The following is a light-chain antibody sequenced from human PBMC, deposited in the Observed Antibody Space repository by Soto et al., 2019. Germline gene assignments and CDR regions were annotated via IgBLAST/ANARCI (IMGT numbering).Light chain of an antibody. CDR1: QSISSW. J-gene: IGKJ1*01. CDR3: QQYNSYSPRRT. Sequence: DIQMTQSPSTLSASVGDRVTITCRASQSISSWLAWDHQKPGKAPKLLIYDASSLESGVPSRFSGSGSGTEFTLTISSLQPDDFATYYCQQYNSYSPRRTFGQGTKVEIK. CDR2: DAS. V-gene: IGKV1-5*01.